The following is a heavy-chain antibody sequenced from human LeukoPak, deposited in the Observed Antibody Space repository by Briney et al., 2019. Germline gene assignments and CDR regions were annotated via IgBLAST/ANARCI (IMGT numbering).Heavy chain of an antibody. D-gene: IGHD5-12*01. J-gene: IGHJ4*02. CDR2: IYTSGST. Sequence: SETLSLTCTVSGGSISSGSYYWSWIRQPAGKGLEWIGRIYTSGSTNYNPSLKSRVTISVDTSKNQFSLKLSSVTAADTAVYYCARANRYDLFFDYWGQGTLVTVSS. CDR1: GGSISSGSYY. CDR3: ARANRYDLFFDY. V-gene: IGHV4-61*02.